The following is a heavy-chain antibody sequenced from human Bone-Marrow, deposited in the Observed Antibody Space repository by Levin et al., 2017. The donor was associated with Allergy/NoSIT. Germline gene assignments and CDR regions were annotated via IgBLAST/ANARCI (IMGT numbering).Heavy chain of an antibody. J-gene: IGHJ4*02. D-gene: IGHD5-12*01. Sequence: SETLSLTCEVSGDSISSGTHSWSWIRQSPGTGLEWIGYVYHTGTTYYNPSLESRVAISLDRSKNQFSLKLNSMTAADTAVFYCARGQRYYYFDFWGQGILVTVSS. CDR2: VYHTGTT. CDR3: ARGQRYYYFDF. V-gene: IGHV4-30-2*06. CDR1: GDSISSGTHS.